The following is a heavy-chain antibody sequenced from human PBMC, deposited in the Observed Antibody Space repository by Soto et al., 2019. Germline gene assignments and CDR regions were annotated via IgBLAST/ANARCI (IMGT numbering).Heavy chain of an antibody. CDR1: GGSMSSYY. D-gene: IGHD3-22*01. CDR3: ARVGPWVPYYYDSSPYTFENWFDP. CDR2: IYYSGST. Sequence: SETLSLTCTVSGGSMSSYYWSWIRQPPGKGLEWIGCIYYSGSTNYNPSLKSRVTISVDTSKNQFSLKLSSVTAADTAVYYCARVGPWVPYYYDSSPYTFENWFDPWGQGTLVTVSS. J-gene: IGHJ5*02. V-gene: IGHV4-59*01.